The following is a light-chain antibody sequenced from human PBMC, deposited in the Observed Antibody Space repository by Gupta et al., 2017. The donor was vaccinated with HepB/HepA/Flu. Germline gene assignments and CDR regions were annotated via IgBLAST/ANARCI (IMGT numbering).Light chain of an antibody. Sequence: DIQMTQSPSSLSASVGDRVTITCRASQSIRFYLNWYEQKPGKAPKVLIYGASSLESGVPSRFSGDGSGTDFTLTIRRLQPEDSATYYCQQSDSPPFTFGHGTKVYIK. CDR3: QQSDSPPFT. CDR1: QSIRFY. CDR2: GAS. V-gene: IGKV1-39*01. J-gene: IGKJ3*01.